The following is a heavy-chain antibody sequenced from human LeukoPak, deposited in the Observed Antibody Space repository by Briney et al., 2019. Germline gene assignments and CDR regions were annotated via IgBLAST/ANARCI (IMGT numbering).Heavy chain of an antibody. CDR3: ARDTTDSSGSNWFDP. J-gene: IGHJ5*02. D-gene: IGHD3-22*01. Sequence: ASVKVSCKASGGTFSSYAISWVRQAPGQGLEWMGRIIPILGIANYAQKFQGRVTITADKSTSTAYMELSSLRSEDTAVYYCARDTTDSSGSNWFDPWGQGTLVTVSS. V-gene: IGHV1-69*04. CDR2: IIPILGIA. CDR1: GGTFSSYA.